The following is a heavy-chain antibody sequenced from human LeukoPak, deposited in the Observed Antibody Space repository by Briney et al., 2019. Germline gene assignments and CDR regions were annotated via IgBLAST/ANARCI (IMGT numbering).Heavy chain of an antibody. D-gene: IGHD3-10*01. Sequence: SETLSLTCPVSGGSISSGGYSWSWIRQPPGKGLEWIGYIYHSGSTYYNPSLKSRVTISVDRSKNQFSLQLSSVTAADTAVYYCARDLRGVHYYYYMDVWGKGNTVTVSS. CDR3: ARDLRGVHYYYYMDV. CDR2: IYHSGST. CDR1: GGSISSGGYS. J-gene: IGHJ6*03. V-gene: IGHV4-30-2*01.